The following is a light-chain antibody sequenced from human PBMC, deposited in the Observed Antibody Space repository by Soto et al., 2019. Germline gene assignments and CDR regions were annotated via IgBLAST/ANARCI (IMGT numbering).Light chain of an antibody. CDR3: AAWDDSLSGPV. V-gene: IGLV1-47*01. CDR2: RNN. J-gene: IGLJ3*02. Sequence: QSVLTQPRSASGTPGQRVTISCSGSSSNIGRNYVCWYQQLPGAAPKLLIYRNNQRPSGVPDRFSGSKSGTSASLAISGLRSEDEADYFCAAWDDSLSGPVFGGGTKLTVL. CDR1: SSNIGRNY.